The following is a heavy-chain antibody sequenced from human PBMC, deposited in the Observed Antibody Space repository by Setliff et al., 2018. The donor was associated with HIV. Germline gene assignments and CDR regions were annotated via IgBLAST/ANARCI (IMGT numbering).Heavy chain of an antibody. Sequence: SEPLSLTCVVSGDSISRSRYYWGWIRQPPGKGLEWIGSFYYSGSTSYDPSLKSRFTISRDNPKNMLYLQMNSLSADDTAVYYCTRDPTPKELWFFSGYYSDSWGQGTLVTVSS. J-gene: IGHJ4*02. V-gene: IGHV4-39*02. CDR1: GDSISRSRYY. D-gene: IGHD3-10*01. CDR2: FYYSGST. CDR3: TRDPTPKELWFFSGYYSDS.